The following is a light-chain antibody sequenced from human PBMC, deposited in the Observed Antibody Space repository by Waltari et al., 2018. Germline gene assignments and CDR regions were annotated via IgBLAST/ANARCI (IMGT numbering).Light chain of an antibody. CDR2: GAS. Sequence: DIVMTQSPATLSVSPGERATLSCRASQSIGSNLAWYQHKPGQAPSFLIYGASTRATGIPARFGGSGSGTEFTLTISSLQSADFAVYYCQQYNNWPETFGQGTKVEIK. V-gene: IGKV3-15*01. CDR3: QQYNNWPET. J-gene: IGKJ1*01. CDR1: QSIGSN.